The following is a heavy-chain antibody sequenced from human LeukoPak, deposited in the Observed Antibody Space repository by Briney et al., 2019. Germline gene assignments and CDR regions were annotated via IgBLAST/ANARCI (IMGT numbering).Heavy chain of an antibody. CDR3: ARSCSSATCPFDY. D-gene: IGHD2-2*01. CDR1: GDSIKTYY. V-gene: IGHV4-59*12. J-gene: IGHJ4*02. Sequence: SETLSLTCTVSGDSIKTYYWSWIRQPPGKGLEWIGYIYFSGSTNYNPSLKSRVTISVDTSKNQFSLKLSSVTAADTAVYFCARSCSSATCPFDYWGQGSRSPSPQ. CDR2: IYFSGST.